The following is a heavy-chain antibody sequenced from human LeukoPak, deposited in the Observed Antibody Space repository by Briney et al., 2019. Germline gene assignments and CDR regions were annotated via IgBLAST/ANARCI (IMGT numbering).Heavy chain of an antibody. CDR3: NGFSSSWYSPPL. J-gene: IGHJ4*02. CDR1: GFDFGDYA. D-gene: IGHD6-13*01. V-gene: IGHV3-49*04. CDR2: VRSQAHGGTT. Sequence: PGGSLRLSCTASGFDFGDYAMSWVRQAPGKGLEWVGFVRSQAHGGTTDYAASPKGRFAISRDDSKSIAYLQMDSLETEDTAVYYCNGFSSSWYSPPLWGQGTLVTVSS.